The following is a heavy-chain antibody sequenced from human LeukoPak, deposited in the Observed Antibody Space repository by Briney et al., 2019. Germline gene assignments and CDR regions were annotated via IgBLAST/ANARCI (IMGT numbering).Heavy chain of an antibody. V-gene: IGHV5-51*01. J-gene: IGHJ6*02. Sequence: GESLKISCKGSGYSFTSYWIGWVRQMPGKGLEWMGIIYPGDSDTRYSPSFQGQVTISADKSISTAYLQWSSLKASDTAMYYCARSVATGLDYYYYYGMDVWGQGTTVTVSS. CDR1: GYSFTSYW. D-gene: IGHD1-14*01. CDR3: ARSVATGLDYYYYYGMDV. CDR2: IYPGDSDT.